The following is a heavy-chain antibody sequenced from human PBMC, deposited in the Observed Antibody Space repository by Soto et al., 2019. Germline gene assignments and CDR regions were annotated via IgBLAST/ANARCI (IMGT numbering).Heavy chain of an antibody. CDR3: AKSHQHTIFGVVSYYFDY. J-gene: IGHJ4*02. Sequence: EVQLVESGGGLVQPGRSLRLSCAASGFTFDDYAMHWVRQAPGKGLEWVSGIRWNSGSIGYADSVKGRFTISRDNAKNSLYLQMNSLRAEDTALYYCAKSHQHTIFGVVSYYFDYWGQGTLVTVSS. V-gene: IGHV3-9*01. CDR1: GFTFDDYA. CDR2: IRWNSGSI. D-gene: IGHD3-3*01.